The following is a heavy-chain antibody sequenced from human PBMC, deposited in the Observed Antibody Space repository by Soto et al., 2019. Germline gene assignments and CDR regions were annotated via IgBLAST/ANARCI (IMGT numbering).Heavy chain of an antibody. V-gene: IGHV4-4*07. CDR2: LNIAGTI. D-gene: IGHD6-13*01. CDR1: GASISSFN. CDR3: ARDRGKYISSWFSYFCH. Sequence: RSLTCSVSGASISSFNWNWVRQPAGKGPEWVGRLNIAGTINYNPSLKSRITMSMDTSKNQISLHLRSVTAADTALYYCARDRGKYISSWFSYFCHWCHCILVTVSS. J-gene: IGHJ2*01.